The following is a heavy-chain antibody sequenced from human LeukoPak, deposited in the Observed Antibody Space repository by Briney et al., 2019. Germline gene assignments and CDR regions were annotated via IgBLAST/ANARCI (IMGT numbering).Heavy chain of an antibody. CDR2: ISAYNGNT. V-gene: IGHV1-18*01. CDR1: GYTFTSYA. Sequence: ASVKVSCKAPGYTFTSYAMHWVRQAPGQRLEWMGWISAYNGNTNYAQKLQGRVTMTTDTSTSTAYMELRSLRSDDTAVYYCARDEYYYDSSGYLAPFDYWGQGTLVTVSS. D-gene: IGHD3-22*01. CDR3: ARDEYYYDSSGYLAPFDY. J-gene: IGHJ4*02.